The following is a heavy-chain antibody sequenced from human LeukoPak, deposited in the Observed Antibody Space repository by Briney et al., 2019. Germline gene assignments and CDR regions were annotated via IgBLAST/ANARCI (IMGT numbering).Heavy chain of an antibody. Sequence: GGSLRLTCAASGFTFSSYWMSWVRQAPGKGLEWVANIKQDGSEKYYVDSVKGRFTISRDNAKNSLYLQMNSLRAEDTAVYYCARDSGYDSPDYWGQGTLVTVSS. CDR2: IKQDGSEK. D-gene: IGHD5-12*01. V-gene: IGHV3-7*01. CDR1: GFTFSSYW. CDR3: ARDSGYDSPDY. J-gene: IGHJ4*02.